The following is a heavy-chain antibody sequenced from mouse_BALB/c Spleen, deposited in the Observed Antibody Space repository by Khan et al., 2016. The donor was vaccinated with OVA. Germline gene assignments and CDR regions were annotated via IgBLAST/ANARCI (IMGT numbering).Heavy chain of an antibody. Sequence: EVKLEESGGGLVKPGGSLKFSCAASGFTFSNYAMSWVRQTPEKRLEWVASISSGGDTYYPDSVKGRFTISRDNARNILYLQMRSLRSEDTAMYYCARDYWFTYWGQGTLVTVSA. V-gene: IGHV5-6-5*01. J-gene: IGHJ3*01. CDR1: GFTFSNYA. CDR2: ISSGGDT. CDR3: ARDYWFTY.